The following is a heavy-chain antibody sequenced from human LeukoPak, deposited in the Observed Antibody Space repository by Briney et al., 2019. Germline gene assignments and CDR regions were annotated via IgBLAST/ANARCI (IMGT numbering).Heavy chain of an antibody. CDR3: ARVNGGWYYFDY. Sequence: SVKVSCKASGGTFSSYAISWVRQAPGQGLEWMGRIIPILGIANYAQKFQGRVTITADKSTSTAYMELSSLRSEDTAVYYCARVNGGWYYFDYWGQGTLVTVSS. V-gene: IGHV1-69*04. CDR2: IIPILGIA. D-gene: IGHD6-19*01. CDR1: GGTFSSYA. J-gene: IGHJ4*02.